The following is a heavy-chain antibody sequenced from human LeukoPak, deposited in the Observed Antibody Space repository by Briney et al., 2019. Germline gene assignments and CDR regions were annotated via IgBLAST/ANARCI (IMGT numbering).Heavy chain of an antibody. CDR1: GVPFSASW. Sequence: GGSLRLSCAASGVPFSASWMHWVRQAPGKGLAWVSHISSDGSVIVYADSVKGRFTISRDNGKNTVYLQMNSLRADDAAVYYCATKAGNFQERVSLDYWGQGILVTVSS. CDR3: ATKAGNFQERVSLDY. V-gene: IGHV3-74*01. CDR2: ISSDGSVI. D-gene: IGHD1-1*01. J-gene: IGHJ4*02.